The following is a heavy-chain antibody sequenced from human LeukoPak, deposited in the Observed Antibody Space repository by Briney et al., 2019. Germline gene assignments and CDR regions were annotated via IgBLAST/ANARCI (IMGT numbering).Heavy chain of an antibody. J-gene: IGHJ5*02. CDR1: GYTFTSYG. Sequence: ASVKVSCKASGYTFTSYGISWVRQAPGQGLEWMGWISVYNGNTNYAQKLQGRVTMTTDTSTSTAYMELRSLRSDDTAVYYCARGHYYDSSGYRNNWFDPWGQGTLVTVSS. CDR3: ARGHYYDSSGYRNNWFDP. CDR2: ISVYNGNT. V-gene: IGHV1-18*01. D-gene: IGHD3-22*01.